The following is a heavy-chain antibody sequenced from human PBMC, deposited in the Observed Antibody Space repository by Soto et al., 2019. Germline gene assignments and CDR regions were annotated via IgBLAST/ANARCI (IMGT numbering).Heavy chain of an antibody. Sequence: QVQLVQSGAEVKKPGASVKVSCKASGYTFTSYYMHWVRQAPGQGLEWMGIINPSGGSTSYAQKFQGRVTMTRDTSTSTVYMELSSLRSEDTAVYYCARDAPLLGSGSYWGPLNWFDPWGQGTLVTVSS. J-gene: IGHJ5*02. CDR1: GYTFTSYY. V-gene: IGHV1-46*03. CDR2: INPSGGST. D-gene: IGHD3-10*02. CDR3: ARDAPLLGSGSYWGPLNWFDP.